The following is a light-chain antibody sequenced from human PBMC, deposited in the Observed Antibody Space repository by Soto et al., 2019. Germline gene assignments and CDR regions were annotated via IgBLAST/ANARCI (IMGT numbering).Light chain of an antibody. V-gene: IGLV8-61*01. Sequence: QTVVTQEPSFSVSPGRPVTLTCGLRSGSVSTSYYPSWYQQTPGQAPLTLIYSTNTRSSGVPDLCSGTILVNKAALAITGAQADDEADYYCVLYMGSGIWVFGGGTKLTVL. CDR3: VLYMGSGIWV. CDR1: SGSVSTSYY. J-gene: IGLJ3*02. CDR2: STN.